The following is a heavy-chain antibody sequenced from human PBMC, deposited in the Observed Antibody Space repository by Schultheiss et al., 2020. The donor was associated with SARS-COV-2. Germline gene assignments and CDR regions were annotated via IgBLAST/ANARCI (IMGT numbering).Heavy chain of an antibody. D-gene: IGHD3-10*01. V-gene: IGHV3-33*08. J-gene: IGHJ6*02. Sequence: GGSLRLSCAASGFTFSSYWMSWVRQAPGKGLEWVAVIWYDGTKKYYADSVKGRFIISRDNSKNTLYLQMNSLRAEDSAVYYCARAAYGLGSSIYYGLDVWGQGTTVTVSS. CDR1: GFTFSSYW. CDR2: IWYDGTKK. CDR3: ARAAYGLGSSIYYGLDV.